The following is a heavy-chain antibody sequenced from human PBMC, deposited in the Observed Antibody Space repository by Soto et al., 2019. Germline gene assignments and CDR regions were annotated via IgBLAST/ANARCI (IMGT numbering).Heavy chain of an antibody. CDR1: GFTFSSYA. CDR2: ISSSSSNI. Sequence: GGSLRLSCAASGFTFSSYAMSWVRQAPGKGLEWVSSISSSSSNIYYADSVKGRFTISRDNSKNSLYLQMNSLRAEDTAVYYCAKGIAAEGWFDPWGQGTLVTVSS. J-gene: IGHJ5*02. CDR3: AKGIAAEGWFDP. D-gene: IGHD6-13*01. V-gene: IGHV3-21*01.